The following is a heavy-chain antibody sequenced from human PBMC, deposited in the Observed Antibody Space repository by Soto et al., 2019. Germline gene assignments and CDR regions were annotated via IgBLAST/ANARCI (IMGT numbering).Heavy chain of an antibody. D-gene: IGHD3-22*01. CDR2: ISYRGST. CDR3: ASSGIVGREVNTWFDP. V-gene: IGHV4-59*01. J-gene: IGHJ5*02. CDR1: SGSITTSY. Sequence: SETLSLTCTVSSGSITTSYWSWIRQPLGKALEWIGYISYRGSTNYNPSLKSRLTISIDTSKSQISLKLTSMTTADTAVYYCASSGIVGREVNTWFDPWGQGTLVTVSS.